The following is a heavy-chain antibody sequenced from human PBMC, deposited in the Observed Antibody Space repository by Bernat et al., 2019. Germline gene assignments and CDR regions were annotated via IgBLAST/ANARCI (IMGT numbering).Heavy chain of an antibody. J-gene: IGHJ2*01. V-gene: IGHV3-49*03. CDR2: IRSKAYGGTT. D-gene: IGHD2-2*01. Sequence: EVQLVESGGGLVQPGRSLRLSCTASGFTFGDYAMSWFRQAPGKGLEWVGFIRSKAYGGTTEYAASVKGRFTISRDDSKSIAYLQMSSLKTEDTAVYYCTSNPYPWRPNENWYFDLWGRGTLVTVSS. CDR3: TSNPYPWRPNENWYFDL. CDR1: GFTFGDYA.